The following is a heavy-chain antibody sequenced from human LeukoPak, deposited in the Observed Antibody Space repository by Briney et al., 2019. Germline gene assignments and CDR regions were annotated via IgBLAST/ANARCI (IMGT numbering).Heavy chain of an antibody. J-gene: IGHJ4*02. V-gene: IGHV3-9*01. CDR1: GFTFDDYA. Sequence: PGRSLRLSCAASGFTFDDYAMHWVRQAPGKGLEWVSGISWNSGSIGYADSVKGRFTISRDNAKNSLYLQMNSLRAEDTALYYCAKGRVGWYLDYWGQGTLVTVSS. CDR2: ISWNSGSI. D-gene: IGHD6-19*01. CDR3: AKGRVGWYLDY.